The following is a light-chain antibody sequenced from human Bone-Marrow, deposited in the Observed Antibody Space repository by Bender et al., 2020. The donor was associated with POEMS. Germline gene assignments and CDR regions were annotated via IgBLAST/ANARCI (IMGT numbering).Light chain of an antibody. Sequence: QSALTQPPSASGSLGQSVTISCTGSNSDVGGYNHVSWYQQHPGKAPKLMIYEVDKQPSGVPDRFSGSKSGNTASLTVSGLQAEDEGDYYCQSYDNSLGGWVFGGGTKLTVL. CDR3: QSYDNSLGGWV. V-gene: IGLV2-8*01. CDR2: EVD. CDR1: NSDVGGYNH. J-gene: IGLJ3*02.